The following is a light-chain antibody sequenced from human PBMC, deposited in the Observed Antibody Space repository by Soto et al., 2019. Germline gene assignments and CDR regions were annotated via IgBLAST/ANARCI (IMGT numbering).Light chain of an antibody. CDR2: DAS. CDR3: QQYNSYWT. CDR1: QSISSW. Sequence: DIQMTQSPSTLSASVGDRVTITCRASQSISSWLAWYQQKPGKAPKLLIYDASSLESEVPSSFSDSGSGTEFTLNISSLQPDDFATYYSQQYNSYWTFGQATNAAIK. J-gene: IGKJ1*01. V-gene: IGKV1-5*01.